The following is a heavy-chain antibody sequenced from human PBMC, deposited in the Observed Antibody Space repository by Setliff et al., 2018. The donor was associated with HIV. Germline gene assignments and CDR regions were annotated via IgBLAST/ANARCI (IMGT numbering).Heavy chain of an antibody. D-gene: IGHD3-9*01. CDR2: IYHSGIT. CDR1: SGSISSSNW. CDR3: ARYKCINFACVGFDI. J-gene: IGHJ3*02. Sequence: SETLSLTCAVSSGSISSSNWWSWVRQPPGKELEWIGEIYHSGITHYNPSLKSRLTMSVDTSKNQVSLKLTSVTAADTAVYYCARYKCINFACVGFDIWGQGTVVTVSS. V-gene: IGHV4-4*02.